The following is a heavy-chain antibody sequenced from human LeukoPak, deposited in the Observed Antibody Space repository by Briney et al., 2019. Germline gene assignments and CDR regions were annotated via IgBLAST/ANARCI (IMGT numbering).Heavy chain of an antibody. Sequence: PSETLSLTCAVYGGSFSGYYWCWIRQPPGKGLEWIGEINHSGSTNYNPSLKSRVTISVDTSKNQFSLKLSSVTAADTAVYYCARGMRFGELLPSEFFDYWGQGTLVTVSS. J-gene: IGHJ4*02. CDR3: ARGMRFGELLPSEFFDY. D-gene: IGHD3-10*01. V-gene: IGHV4-34*01. CDR1: GGSFSGYY. CDR2: INHSGST.